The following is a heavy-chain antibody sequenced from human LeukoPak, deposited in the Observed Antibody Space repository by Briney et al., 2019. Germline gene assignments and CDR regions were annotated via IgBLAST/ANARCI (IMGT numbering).Heavy chain of an antibody. Sequence: SETLSLTCTVSGGSISSYYWSWIRQPPGKGLEWIGYIYYSGSTNYNPSLKSRVTISVDTSKNQFSLKLSSVTAADTAVYYCAREVLAAGGKDAFDIWGQGTMVTVSS. D-gene: IGHD6-13*01. J-gene: IGHJ3*02. CDR2: IYYSGST. V-gene: IGHV4-59*01. CDR1: GGSISSYY. CDR3: AREVLAAGGKDAFDI.